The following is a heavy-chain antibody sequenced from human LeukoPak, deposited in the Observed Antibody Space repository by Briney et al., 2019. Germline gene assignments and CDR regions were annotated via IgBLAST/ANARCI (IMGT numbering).Heavy chain of an antibody. CDR3: ARAQDSSPRGGFDP. V-gene: IGHV4-38-2*01. CDR1: GYSISSGYY. J-gene: IGHJ5*02. Sequence: SETLSLTCAVSGYSISSGYYWGWIRQPPGKALEWIGSIYHSGSTYYNPSLKSRVTISVDTSKNQFSLKLSSVTAADTAVYYCARAQDSSPRGGFDPWGQGTLVTVSS. D-gene: IGHD6-13*01. CDR2: IYHSGST.